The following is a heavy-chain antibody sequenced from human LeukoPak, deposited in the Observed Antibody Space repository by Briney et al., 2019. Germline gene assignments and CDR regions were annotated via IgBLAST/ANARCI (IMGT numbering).Heavy chain of an antibody. D-gene: IGHD2-15*01. V-gene: IGHV6-1*01. CDR3: ARGACYSCAFHI. CDR2: TYCRSKWYI. J-gene: IGHJ3*02. CDR1: GEFVSGDSAG. Sequence: SQTLSLTCVISGEFVSGDSAGRNWIRQSPSRGLEWLGRTYCRSKWYIDYAVSVKSRITITPDTSKNQFSLQLKSLCPEGTAVYYSARGACYSCAFHIWGQGTMVTVSS.